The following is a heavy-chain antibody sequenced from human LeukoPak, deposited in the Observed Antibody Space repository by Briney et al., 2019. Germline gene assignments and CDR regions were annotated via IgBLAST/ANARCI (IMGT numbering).Heavy chain of an antibody. J-gene: IGHJ4*02. CDR2: FHNSGTS. CDR3: TRGAGWLIDY. CDR1: DDSISDYY. V-gene: IGHV4-59*01. Sequence: PSETLSLTCTVSDDSISDYYRGWIRQPPGKGLEWIGHFHNSGTSTYNPSLKSRVIISADTFKNQFSLKLNSLTTADTAVYYCTRGAGWLIDYWGQGILVTVSS. D-gene: IGHD3-16*01.